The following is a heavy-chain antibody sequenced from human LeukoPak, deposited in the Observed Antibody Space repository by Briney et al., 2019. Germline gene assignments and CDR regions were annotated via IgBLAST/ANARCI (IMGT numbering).Heavy chain of an antibody. J-gene: IGHJ6*02. V-gene: IGHV6-1*01. CDR1: GDSVSSNSAA. Sequence: SQTLSLTCAISGDSVSSNSAAWNWIRQSPSRGLEWLGRTYYRSKWYNDYAVSVKSRITINPDTSKNQLSLQLNSVTPEDTAVYYCAREAYGSGSHSYYYGMDVWGQGTTVTVSS. CDR3: AREAYGSGSHSYYYGMDV. D-gene: IGHD3-10*01. CDR2: TYYRSKWYN.